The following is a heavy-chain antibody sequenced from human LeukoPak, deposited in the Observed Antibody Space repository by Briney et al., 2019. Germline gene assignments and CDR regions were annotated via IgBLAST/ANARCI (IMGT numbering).Heavy chain of an antibody. Sequence: SETLSLTCTVSGGSISSSSYYWGWIRQPPGKGLEWIGSIYYSGSTYYNPSLKSRVTISVDTSKNQFSLKLSSVTAADTAVYYCARPPRGESYYFDYWGQGTLVTVSS. J-gene: IGHJ4*02. CDR3: ARPPRGESYYFDY. CDR1: GGSISSSSYY. D-gene: IGHD3-10*01. CDR2: IYYSGST. V-gene: IGHV4-39*01.